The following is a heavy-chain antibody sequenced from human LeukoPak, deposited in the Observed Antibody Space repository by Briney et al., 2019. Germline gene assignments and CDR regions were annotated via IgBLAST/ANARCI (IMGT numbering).Heavy chain of an antibody. V-gene: IGHV1-18*01. J-gene: IGHJ5*02. CDR1: GYTFTSYG. D-gene: IGHD6-19*01. CDR3: ARTMAGTGFSWFDP. CDR2: ISAYNGNT. Sequence: GASVKVSCKASGYTFTSYGISWVRQAPGQGLEWMGWISAYNGNTNYAQKLQGRVTMTTDTSTSTAYMELRSLRSDDTAVYYCARTMAGTGFSWFDPWGQGTLVTVSS.